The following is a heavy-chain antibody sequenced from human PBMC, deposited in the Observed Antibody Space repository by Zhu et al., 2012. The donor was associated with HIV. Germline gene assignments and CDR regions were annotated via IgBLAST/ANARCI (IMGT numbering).Heavy chain of an antibody. D-gene: IGHD3-22*01. CDR1: GGSTNSHY. Sequence: QVQLQESGPGLVKPSETLSLTCSVSGGSTNSHYWNWIRQPPGKGLEWIGYVFYTGTTNYNPSLKSRVTISLDMSRNQFSLKLTSVTAADTAVYYCARLRDTSGYYYPFDYWGQGSLVHRLL. J-gene: IGHJ4*02. CDR3: ARLRDTSGYYYPFDY. CDR2: VFYTGTT. V-gene: IGHV4-59*11.